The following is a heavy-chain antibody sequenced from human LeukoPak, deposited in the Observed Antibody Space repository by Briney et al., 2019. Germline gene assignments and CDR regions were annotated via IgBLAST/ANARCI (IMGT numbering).Heavy chain of an antibody. Sequence: GGSLRLSCATSGFTFSHYWMSWVRQAPGKGLEWVANINLDGIKKYHVDSVKGRFTISRDNAQNSLYLQMNSLRVEDTAVYYCAKSLLTTASGTGRAFDIWGQGTMVTVSA. D-gene: IGHD1-26*01. CDR3: AKSLLTTASGTGRAFDI. J-gene: IGHJ3*02. V-gene: IGHV3-7*01. CDR1: GFTFSHYW. CDR2: INLDGIKK.